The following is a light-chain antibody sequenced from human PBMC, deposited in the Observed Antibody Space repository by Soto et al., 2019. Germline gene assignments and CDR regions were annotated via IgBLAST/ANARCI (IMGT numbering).Light chain of an antibody. CDR2: VVS. Sequence: QSALTQPHSVSGSPGQSVTISCTGTSVDVGAYDFVSWYQQHPGKAPKLLIYVVSGRPSGVPHRFSGSKSGNAASLTISGLQAEVEADYYSSSFSTSHTHVFGTGTKLTVL. CDR1: SVDVGAYDF. J-gene: IGLJ1*01. V-gene: IGLV2-11*01. CDR3: SSFSTSHTHV.